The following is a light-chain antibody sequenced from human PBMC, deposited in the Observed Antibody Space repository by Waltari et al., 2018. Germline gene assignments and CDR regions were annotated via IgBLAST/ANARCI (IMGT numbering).Light chain of an antibody. CDR3: QQRSNWPRT. CDR1: QSVSSH. J-gene: IGKJ1*01. CDR2: DAS. V-gene: IGKV3-11*01. Sequence: EIVLTQSPATLSLSPGERATLSCRASQSVSSHLAWYQHKPGQAPRLLIYDASNRATGIPTRFSGSGSGTDFTLTISSLEPEDCAVYYCQQRSNWPRTFGQGTKVEMK.